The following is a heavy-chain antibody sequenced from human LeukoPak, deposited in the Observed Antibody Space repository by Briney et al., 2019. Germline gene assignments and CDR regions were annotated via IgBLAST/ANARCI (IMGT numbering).Heavy chain of an antibody. CDR3: ARVNRVTAIQELDY. Sequence: GGSLRLSCAASGFTFSDYYMTWIRQAPGKGLEWVSCISNSGSTIFYADSVKGRFTISRDNAKSSLFLQMNSLRAEDTAVYYCARVNRVTAIQELDYWGQGTLVTVSS. J-gene: IGHJ4*02. CDR1: GFTFSDYY. D-gene: IGHD2-21*02. V-gene: IGHV3-11*01. CDR2: ISNSGSTI.